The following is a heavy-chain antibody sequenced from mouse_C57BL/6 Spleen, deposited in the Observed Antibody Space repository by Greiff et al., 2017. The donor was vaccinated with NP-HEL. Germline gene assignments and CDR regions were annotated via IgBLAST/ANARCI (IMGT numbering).Heavy chain of an antibody. D-gene: IGHD1-1*01. CDR1: GYSITSGYY. Sequence: EVKLMESGPGLVKPSQSLSLTCSVTGYSITSGYYWNWIRQFPGNKLEWMGYISYDGSNNYNPSLKNRISITRDTSKNQFFLKLNSVTTEDTATYYCARADYYGSSSRYFDVWGTGTTVTVSS. V-gene: IGHV3-6*01. CDR3: ARADYYGSSSRYFDV. J-gene: IGHJ1*03. CDR2: ISYDGSN.